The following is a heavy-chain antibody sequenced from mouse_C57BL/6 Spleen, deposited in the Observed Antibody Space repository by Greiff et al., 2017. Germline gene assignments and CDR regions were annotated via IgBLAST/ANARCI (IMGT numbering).Heavy chain of an antibody. D-gene: IGHD2-3*01. V-gene: IGHV1-50*01. J-gene: IGHJ3*01. CDR2: IDPSDSYT. Sequence: QVQLQQSGAELVKPGASVKLSCKASGYTFTSYWMQWVKQRPGQGLEWIGEIDPSDSYTNYNQKFKGKATLTVDTSSSTAYMQLSSLTSEDSAVYYCARRDGYYEGVWFAYWGQGTLVTVSA. CDR1: GYTFTSYW. CDR3: ARRDGYYEGVWFAY.